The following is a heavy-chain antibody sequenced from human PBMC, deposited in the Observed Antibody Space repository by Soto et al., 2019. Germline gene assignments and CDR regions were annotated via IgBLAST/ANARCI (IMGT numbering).Heavy chain of an antibody. Sequence: EVQLVESGGGLVKPGGSLRLSCAASGFTFSSYSMNWVRQAPGKGLEWVSSISSSSSYIYYADSVKGRFTISRDNAKNSLDLQMNSLRAEDTAGYYCARDSLIAERYYDYYMDVWGKGTTVTVS. CDR1: GFTFSSYS. CDR2: ISSSSSYI. D-gene: IGHD6-13*01. V-gene: IGHV3-21*01. CDR3: ARDSLIAERYYDYYMDV. J-gene: IGHJ6*03.